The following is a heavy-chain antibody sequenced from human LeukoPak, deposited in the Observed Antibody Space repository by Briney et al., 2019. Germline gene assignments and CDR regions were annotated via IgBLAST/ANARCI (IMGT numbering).Heavy chain of an antibody. CDR2: ICSTSTTI. CDR1: GFTFSHYS. V-gene: IGHV3-48*04. CDR3: ARGSTNYYDSSGYYPA. Sequence: GGSLRLSCAASGFTFSHYSMTWVRQAPGKGLECVAYICSTSTTIYYADSVKGRFTISRDNAKNSLYLQMNSLRAEDTAVYYCARGSTNYYDSSGYYPAWGQGTLVTVSS. D-gene: IGHD3-22*01. J-gene: IGHJ4*02.